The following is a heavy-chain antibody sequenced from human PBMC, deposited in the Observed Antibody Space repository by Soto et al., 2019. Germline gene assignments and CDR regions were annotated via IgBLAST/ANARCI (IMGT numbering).Heavy chain of an antibody. CDR2: IYYSGST. CDR3: GIFFLGRGEIRNFFDF. J-gene: IGHJ4*02. D-gene: IGHD3-10*01. CDR1: GGSISSYY. Sequence: SETLSLTCTVSGGSISSYYWSWIRQPPGKGLEWIGYIYYSGSTNYNPSLKSRVTISVDTSKNQFSLKLSSVTAADTAVYYCGIFFLGRGEIRNFFDFRGQGTLVTVSS. V-gene: IGHV4-59*08.